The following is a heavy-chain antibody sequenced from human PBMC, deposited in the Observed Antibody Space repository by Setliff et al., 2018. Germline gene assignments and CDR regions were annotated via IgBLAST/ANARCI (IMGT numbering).Heavy chain of an antibody. CDR1: GFTFSTAW. CDR3: TTDPSPTFGGVIGAAFDF. Sequence: GESLRLSCAASGFTFSTAWMNWVRQAPGKGLEWVGRIKGKNDGLATDYAAPVKGRFTISRDDSKNTLYLQMNSLKNEDTAVYYCTTDPSPTFGGVIGAAFDFWGQGTMVTVSS. J-gene: IGHJ3*01. D-gene: IGHD3-16*01. CDR2: IKGKNDGLAT. V-gene: IGHV3-15*07.